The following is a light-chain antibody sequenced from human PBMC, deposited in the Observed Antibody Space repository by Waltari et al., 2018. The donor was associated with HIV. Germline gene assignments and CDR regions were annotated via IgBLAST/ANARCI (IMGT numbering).Light chain of an antibody. CDR2: QDN. CDR1: KLGDKY. CDR3: QAWDSSAVV. J-gene: IGLJ2*01. V-gene: IGLV3-1*01. Sequence: SYELTQPPSVSVSPGQTASIACSGDKLGDKYTSWYPHSPGQSPVLVIYQDNKRPSGIPDRFSGSNSGNTATLIISGAQAMDEADYFCQAWDSSAVVFGGGTKLTVL.